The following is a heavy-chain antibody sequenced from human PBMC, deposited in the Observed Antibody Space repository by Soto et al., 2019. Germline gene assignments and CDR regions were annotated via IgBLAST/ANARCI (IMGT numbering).Heavy chain of an antibody. CDR1: GFTFSSYA. CDR2: ISYDGSNK. V-gene: IGHV3-30-3*01. Sequence: GGSLRLSCAASGFTFSSYAMHWVRQAPGKGLEWVAVISYDGSNKYYADSVKGRFTISRDNSKNTLYLQMNSLRAEDTAVYYCASDVGATGGYYYYGMDVWGQGTTVTVSS. CDR3: ASDVGATGGYYYYGMDV. J-gene: IGHJ6*02. D-gene: IGHD1-26*01.